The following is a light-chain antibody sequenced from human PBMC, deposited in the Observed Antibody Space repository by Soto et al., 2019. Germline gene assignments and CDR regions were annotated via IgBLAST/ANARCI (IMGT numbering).Light chain of an antibody. V-gene: IGKV3D-20*01. CDR3: QQYGSSPFT. J-gene: IGKJ3*01. Sequence: EIVLTQSPATLSLSPGERATLSCGASQSVSSTDLAWYQQKPGLAHRLLIYDASSRATGIPDRFSGSGSGTDFPLTISRLEPEDFAVYYCQQYGSSPFTFGPGTKVEIK. CDR1: QSVSSTD. CDR2: DAS.